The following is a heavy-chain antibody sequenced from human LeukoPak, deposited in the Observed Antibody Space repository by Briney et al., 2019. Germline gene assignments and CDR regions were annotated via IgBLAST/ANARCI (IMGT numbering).Heavy chain of an antibody. CDR3: ARDGHRRYHYDSSGREDAFDI. CDR2: ISAYNGHT. Sequence: ASVKVSCKASAYTFTNYGISWVRQAPGQGLEWMGWISAYNGHTKYAQKVQGRVTMTRDTSTSTAYMELRILRSDDTAVYYCARDGHRRYHYDSSGREDAFDIWGQGTMVTVSS. CDR1: AYTFTNYG. D-gene: IGHD3-22*01. J-gene: IGHJ3*02. V-gene: IGHV1-18*01.